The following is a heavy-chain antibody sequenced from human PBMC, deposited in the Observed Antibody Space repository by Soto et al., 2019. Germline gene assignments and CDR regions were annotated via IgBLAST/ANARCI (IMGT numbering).Heavy chain of an antibody. Sequence: QVQLQESGPGLVKPSQTLSLTCTVSGGSISSGGYYWSWIRQHPGKGLEWLGYIYYSGSTYYNPFLKSRVTISVDTSKNQFSLKLSSVTAADTAVYYCAREGGIVGATAADYWGQGTLVTVSS. CDR3: AREGGIVGATAADY. D-gene: IGHD1-26*01. J-gene: IGHJ4*02. CDR1: GGSISSGGYY. CDR2: IYYSGST. V-gene: IGHV4-31*03.